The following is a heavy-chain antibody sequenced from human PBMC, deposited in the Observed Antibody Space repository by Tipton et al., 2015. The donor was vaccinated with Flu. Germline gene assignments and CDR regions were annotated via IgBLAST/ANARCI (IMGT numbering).Heavy chain of an antibody. D-gene: IGHD6-19*01. CDR3: AKVIPELVAGLDY. CDR1: GFTFSRYA. V-gene: IGHV3-23*01. Sequence: SGFTFSRYAMSWVRQAPGKGLEWVSGISGGGAITYFADSVKGRFTISRDNSKNRLVLQMNSLRAEDTAVYYCAKVIPELVAGLDYWGQGTLVTVSS. CDR2: ISGGGAIT. J-gene: IGHJ4*02.